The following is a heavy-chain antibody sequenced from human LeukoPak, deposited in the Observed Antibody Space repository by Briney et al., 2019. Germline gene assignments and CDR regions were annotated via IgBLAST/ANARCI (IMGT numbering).Heavy chain of an antibody. CDR1: GGSLSSGGYY. D-gene: IGHD2-21*02. CDR2: IYYSGST. V-gene: IGHV4-31*03. CDR3: ARAGGDYWFDH. Sequence: SETLSLTCTVSGGSLSSGGYYWSWLRQQAGRGLEWIGYIYYSGSTYYNPSLKSRVTISVDTSKNQFSLKLSSVTAADTAVYYCARAGGDYWFDHWGQGTLVTVSS. J-gene: IGHJ5*02.